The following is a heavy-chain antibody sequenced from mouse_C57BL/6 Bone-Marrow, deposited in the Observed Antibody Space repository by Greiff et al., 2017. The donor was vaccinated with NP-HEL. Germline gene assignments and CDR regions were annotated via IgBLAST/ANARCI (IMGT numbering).Heavy chain of an antibody. V-gene: IGHV3-1*01. D-gene: IGHD4-1*01. J-gene: IGHJ1*03. CDR2: ISYSGST. CDR1: GYSITSGYD. CDR3: ARGNCYWYFDV. Sequence: DVKLVESGPGMVKPSQSLSLTCTVTGYSITSGYDWHWIRHFPGNKLEWMGYISYSGSTNYNPSLKSRISITHDTSKNHFFLKLNSVTTEDTATYYCARGNCYWYFDVWGTGTTVTVSS.